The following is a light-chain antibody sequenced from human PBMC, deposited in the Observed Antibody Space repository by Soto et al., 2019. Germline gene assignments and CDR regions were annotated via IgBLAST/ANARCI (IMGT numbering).Light chain of an antibody. CDR3: RSYTSSDTLDV. Sequence: QSALPQPASVSGSPGQSITISCTGTSGDVGGYNFVSWYQQHPGKAPKLMIYDVSNRPSGVSNRFSGSKSGNTASLTISGLQAEDEADYYCRSYTSSDTLDVFGTGTKLTVL. J-gene: IGLJ1*01. CDR2: DVS. CDR1: SGDVGGYNF. V-gene: IGLV2-14*03.